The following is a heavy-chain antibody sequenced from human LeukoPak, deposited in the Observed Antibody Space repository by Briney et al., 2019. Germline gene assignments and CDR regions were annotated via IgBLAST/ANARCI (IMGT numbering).Heavy chain of an antibody. CDR2: INHSGST. J-gene: IGHJ6*03. V-gene: IGHV4-34*01. CDR1: GGSIGSYY. CDR3: ARGPRVGATTNYYYYYMDV. D-gene: IGHD1-26*01. Sequence: SETLSLTCTVSGGSIGSYYWSWIRQPPGKGLEWIGEINHSGSTNYNPSLKSRVTISVDTSKNQFSLKLSSVTAADTAVYYCARGPRVGATTNYYYYYMDVWGKGTTVTISS.